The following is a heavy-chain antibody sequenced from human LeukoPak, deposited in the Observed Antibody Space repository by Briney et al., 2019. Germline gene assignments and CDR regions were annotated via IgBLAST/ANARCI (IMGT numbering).Heavy chain of an antibody. CDR1: GGSISSGGYY. CDR2: IYYSGST. D-gene: IGHD6-6*01. Sequence: SQTLSLTCTVSGGSISSGGYYWSWIRQHPGKGLEWIGYIYYSGSTYYNPSLKSRVTISVDTSKNQFSLKLSSVTAADTAVYYCARGRGSSSSLQRSYFDYWGQGTLVTVSS. CDR3: ARGRGSSSSLQRSYFDY. J-gene: IGHJ4*02. V-gene: IGHV4-31*03.